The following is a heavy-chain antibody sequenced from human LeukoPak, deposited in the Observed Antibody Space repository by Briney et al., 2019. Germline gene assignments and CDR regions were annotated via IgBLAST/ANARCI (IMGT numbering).Heavy chain of an antibody. CDR3: AKERDYGPADY. CDR2: ISSSSSNI. V-gene: IGHV3-21*04. Sequence: GGSLRLSCAASGFTFSSYSMNWVRQAPGKGLEWVSSISSSSSNIYYADSVKGRFTVSRDNSKNTLFLQMNSLRAEDTAIYYCAKERDYGPADYWGQGTLVTVSS. J-gene: IGHJ4*02. D-gene: IGHD4/OR15-4a*01. CDR1: GFTFSSYS.